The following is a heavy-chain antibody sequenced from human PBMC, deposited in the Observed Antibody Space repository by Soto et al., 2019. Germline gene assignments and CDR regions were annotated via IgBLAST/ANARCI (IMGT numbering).Heavy chain of an antibody. CDR1: GYTFTSYD. D-gene: IGHD4-17*01. J-gene: IGHJ4*02. V-gene: IGHV1-8*01. Sequence: QVQLVQSGAEVKKPGASVKVSCKASGYTFTSYDINWVRQATGQGLEWMGWMNPNSGNTGYAQKFQGRVTMTRNTSXSXXXXXXXXXXSXXXXVYYCXRTLYGDNVDYWGQGTLVTVSS. CDR3: XRTLYGDNVDY. CDR2: MNPNSGNT.